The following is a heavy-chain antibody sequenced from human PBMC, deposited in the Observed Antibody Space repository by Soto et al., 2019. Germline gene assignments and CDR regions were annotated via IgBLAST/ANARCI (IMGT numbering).Heavy chain of an antibody. J-gene: IGHJ4*02. CDR3: ARALRREFDY. V-gene: IGHV4-39*07. CDR1: GGSISSSSYY. Sequence: ETLSLTCTVSGGSISSSSYYWSWIRQPPGKGLEWIGSIYYSGSTYYNPSLKSRVTISVDRSKNQFSLKLSSVTAADTAVYYCARALRREFDYWGQGTLVTVSS. CDR2: IYYSGST.